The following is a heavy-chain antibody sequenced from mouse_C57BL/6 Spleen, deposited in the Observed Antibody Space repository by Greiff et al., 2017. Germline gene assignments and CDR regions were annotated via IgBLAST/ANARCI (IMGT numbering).Heavy chain of an antibody. CDR3: AREGIDYDSVYAMDY. CDR1: GYSITSGYY. CDR2: ISYDGSN. D-gene: IGHD2-4*01. Sequence: ESGPGLVKPSQSLSLTCSVTGYSITSGYYWNWIRQFPGNKLEWMGYISYDGSNNYNPSLKNRISIPRDTSKNQFFLKLNSVTTEDTATYYWAREGIDYDSVYAMDYWGQGTSVTVSS. V-gene: IGHV3-6*01. J-gene: IGHJ4*01.